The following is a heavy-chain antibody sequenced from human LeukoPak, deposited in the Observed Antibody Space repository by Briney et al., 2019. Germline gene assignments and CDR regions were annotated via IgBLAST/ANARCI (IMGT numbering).Heavy chain of an antibody. CDR2: INHSGST. CDR1: GGSFSGYY. V-gene: IGHV4-34*01. Sequence: PSETLSLTCAVYGGSFSGYYWSWIRQPPGKGLEWIGEINHSGSTNYNPSLKSRVTISVDTSKNQFSLKLSPVTAADTAVYYCARTGYCSSTSCRGGGDYWGQGTLVTVSS. D-gene: IGHD2-2*01. CDR3: ARTGYCSSTSCRGGGDY. J-gene: IGHJ4*02.